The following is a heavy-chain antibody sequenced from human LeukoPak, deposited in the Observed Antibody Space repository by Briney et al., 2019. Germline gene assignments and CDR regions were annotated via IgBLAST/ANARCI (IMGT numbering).Heavy chain of an antibody. CDR2: IGSNGGST. Sequence: GGSLRLSCSASGFTFSTYAMHWVRQAPGKGLEYVSVIGSNGGSTYYADSVKGRFTMSRDNSRNTLYLQTSSLRAEDTAVYYCVKDGPNDYSNYFDYWGQGTLVTVSA. D-gene: IGHD4-11*01. J-gene: IGHJ4*02. CDR3: VKDGPNDYSNYFDY. CDR1: GFTFSTYA. V-gene: IGHV3-64*03.